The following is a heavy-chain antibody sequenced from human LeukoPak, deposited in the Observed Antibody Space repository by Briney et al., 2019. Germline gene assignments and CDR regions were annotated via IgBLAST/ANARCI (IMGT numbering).Heavy chain of an antibody. CDR2: IYYSGST. V-gene: IGHV4-59*08. D-gene: IGHD6-19*01. CDR1: GGSISSYY. J-gene: IGHJ4*02. Sequence: SETLSLTCTVSGGSISSYYWNWIRQPPGKGLEWIGYIYYSGSTSYSPSLTSRVTISVDTSKNQFSLRLTSVTAADTAVYYCARQRIAVTFDYWGQGTLVTVSS. CDR3: ARQRIAVTFDY.